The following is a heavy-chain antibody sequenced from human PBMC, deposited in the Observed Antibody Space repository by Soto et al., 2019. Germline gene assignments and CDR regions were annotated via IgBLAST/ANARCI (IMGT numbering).Heavy chain of an antibody. CDR1: GGSVTSHH. D-gene: IGHD3-22*01. Sequence: PSETLSLTCSVSGGSVTSHHLSWIRQPPGKGLGWMGYINYDGSTNYSPSLKSRVIMSVDTSNSQFSLRLSSVTAADTAVYYCALRSMAVVPEYWGQGTLVTV. V-gene: IGHV4-59*08. CDR3: ALRSMAVVPEY. CDR2: INYDGST. J-gene: IGHJ4*02.